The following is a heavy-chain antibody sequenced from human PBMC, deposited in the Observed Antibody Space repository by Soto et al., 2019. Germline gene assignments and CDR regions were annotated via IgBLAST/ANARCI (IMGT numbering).Heavy chain of an antibody. V-gene: IGHV1-18*01. Sequence: QVQLVQSGAEVRRPGGSVRISCKTSGYNFNTYGIIWVRQAPGQGLEWMGWISGYSGYTKYAQSLEDRVTLSTDTSTSTAYLQLRSLRSGDTAVYFCARDRDYSHTDADIDFWGQGTLVTVSS. D-gene: IGHD3-16*01. J-gene: IGHJ4*02. CDR2: ISGYSGYT. CDR1: GYNFNTYG. CDR3: ARDRDYSHTDADIDF.